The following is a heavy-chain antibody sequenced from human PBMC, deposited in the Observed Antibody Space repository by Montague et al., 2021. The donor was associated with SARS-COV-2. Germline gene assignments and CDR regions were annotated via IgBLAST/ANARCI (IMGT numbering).Heavy chain of an antibody. CDR3: VSPSRLLVL. CDR2: IDYSGYI. J-gene: IGHJ4*02. V-gene: IGHV4-39*01. Sequence: SETLSLTCSVSGGSISTSDYYWGWNRQPPGKGREWIGTIDYSGYIYYNPSLESRITITPDTSKNHFYLRLNSVTAAGSAVYYCVSPSRLLVLWGQGTLVTVSS. CDR1: GGSISTSDYY. D-gene: IGHD2-8*02.